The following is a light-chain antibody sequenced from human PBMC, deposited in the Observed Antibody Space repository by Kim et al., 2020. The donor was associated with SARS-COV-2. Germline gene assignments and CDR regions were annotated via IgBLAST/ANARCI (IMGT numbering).Light chain of an antibody. CDR2: DVT. V-gene: IGLV2-11*03. J-gene: IGLJ2*01. CDR3: CSYAGTYTFVV. Sequence: KYVSWYHQHPGKAPKLMIYDVTKRPSGVPDRFSASKSGNTASLTISGLQAEDEADYYCCSYAGTYTFVVFGGGTKLTVL. CDR1: KY.